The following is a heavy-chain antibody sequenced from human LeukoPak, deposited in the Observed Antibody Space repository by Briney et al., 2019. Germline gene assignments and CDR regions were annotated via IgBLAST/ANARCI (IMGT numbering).Heavy chain of an antibody. CDR3: ASTQTLDY. V-gene: IGHV3-7*01. CDR1: GFSFSSYW. J-gene: IGHJ4*02. CDR2: INHDESEK. D-gene: IGHD2/OR15-2a*01. Sequence: PGGSLRLSCVASGFSFSSYWMSWVRQAPGKGLEWVANINHDESEKYYVDPVKGRFTISRDNAKNLLYLQMNSLRAEDTAVYYCASTQTLDYWGQGTLVTVSS.